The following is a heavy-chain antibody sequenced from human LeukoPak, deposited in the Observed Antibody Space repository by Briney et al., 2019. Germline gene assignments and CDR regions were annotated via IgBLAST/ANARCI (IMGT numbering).Heavy chain of an antibody. D-gene: IGHD2-2*01. J-gene: IGHJ4*02. CDR1: GFTFSDYY. CDR3: ARVKSCSSTSCYPVY. CDR2: ISSSGSTI. V-gene: IGHV3-11*04. Sequence: GGSLRLSCAASGFTFSDYYMSWIRQAPGKGLEWVSYISSSGSTIYYADSVKGRFTISRDNAKNSLYLQMNSLRAEDTAVYYCARVKSCSSTSCYPVYWGQGTLVTVSS.